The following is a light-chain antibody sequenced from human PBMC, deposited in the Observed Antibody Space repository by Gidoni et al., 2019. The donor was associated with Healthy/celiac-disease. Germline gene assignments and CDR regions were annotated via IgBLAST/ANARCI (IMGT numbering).Light chain of an antibody. CDR2: RNN. CDR3: AAWDDSLSGVV. CDR1: SSNIVSNY. Sequence: QSVLTQPPSASGTPGQRVTISCSGSSSNIVSNYVYWYQQLPGTAPKLLICRNNQRPSGVPDRFSGSKSGTSASLAISGLRSEDEADYYCAAWDDSLSGVVFGGGTKLTVL. V-gene: IGLV1-47*01. J-gene: IGLJ2*01.